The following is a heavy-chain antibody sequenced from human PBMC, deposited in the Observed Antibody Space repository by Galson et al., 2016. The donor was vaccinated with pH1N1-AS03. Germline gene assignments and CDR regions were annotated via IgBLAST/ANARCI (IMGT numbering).Heavy chain of an antibody. J-gene: IGHJ4*02. CDR3: TRSAPRGGHEPFDF. CDR1: GFALIDYS. D-gene: IGHD5-12*01. Sequence: SLRLSCAASGFALIDYSMHWVRQAPGKGLEWVSSIDPTSTYIYYADLPTGRFTISRDNAFNSLYLQMNSLRVDDTAVYFCTRSAPRGGHEPFDFWGQGTLVTVSP. CDR2: IDPTSTYI. V-gene: IGHV3-21*01.